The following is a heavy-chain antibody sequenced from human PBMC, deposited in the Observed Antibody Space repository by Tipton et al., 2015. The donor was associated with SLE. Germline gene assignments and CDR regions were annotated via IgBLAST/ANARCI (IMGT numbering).Heavy chain of an antibody. Sequence: SLRLSCAASGFTFSSYGMHWLRQAPGKGLEWVANIKEDGSAKYYVDSVKGRFAISRDNAKNSLYLQMNSLRAEDTAVYYCARALDYWGQGTLVTVSS. CDR1: GFTFSSYG. J-gene: IGHJ4*02. CDR2: IKEDGSAK. CDR3: ARALDY. V-gene: IGHV3-7*04.